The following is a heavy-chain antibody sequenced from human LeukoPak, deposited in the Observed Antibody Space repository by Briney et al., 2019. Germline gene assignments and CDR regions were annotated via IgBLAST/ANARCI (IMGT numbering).Heavy chain of an antibody. CDR1: GFTVSSTY. J-gene: IGHJ4*02. CDR3: ASESNYDS. V-gene: IGHV3-66*02. CDR2: IYSGGST. Sequence: GGSLRHSCAASGFTVSSTYMSWVRQAPGKGLEWVSVIYSGGSTFYADSVKGRFTISRDNSENTLSLQMTSLRGEDTAVYYCASESNYDSWGQGTLVTVSS.